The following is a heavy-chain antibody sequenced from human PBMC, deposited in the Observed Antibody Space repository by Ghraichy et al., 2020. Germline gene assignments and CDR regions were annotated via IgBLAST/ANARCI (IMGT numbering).Heavy chain of an antibody. CDR1: GFAFDDHA. V-gene: IGHV3-9*01. J-gene: IGHJ4*02. D-gene: IGHD5-12*01. CDR2: ISWNSGDI. Sequence: SLNISCTASGFAFDDHAMHWVRQAPGKGPEWVSGISWNSGDIGYADSVRGRFTISRDNAKNSLYLQMNSLRPEDTAFYYCAKDFGLIVAGTGYFDYWGQGTLVTVSS. CDR3: AKDFGLIVAGTGYFDY.